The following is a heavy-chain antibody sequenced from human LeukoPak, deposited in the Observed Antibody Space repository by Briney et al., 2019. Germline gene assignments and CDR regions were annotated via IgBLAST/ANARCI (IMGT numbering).Heavy chain of an antibody. CDR3: ARDPGGYYMDV. CDR2: ISYDGSNK. Sequence: GGSLRLSCAASGFTFSSYAMHWVRQAPGKGLEWVAVISYDGSNKYYADSVKGRFTISRDNSKNTLYLQMNSLRAEDTAVYYCARDPGGYYMDVWGKGTTVTVSS. V-gene: IGHV3-30*04. D-gene: IGHD3-16*01. J-gene: IGHJ6*03. CDR1: GFTFSSYA.